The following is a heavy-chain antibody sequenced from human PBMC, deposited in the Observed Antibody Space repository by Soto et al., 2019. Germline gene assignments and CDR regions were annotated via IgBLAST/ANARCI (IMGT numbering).Heavy chain of an antibody. CDR2: IYSGGTT. CDR3: HGYGY. Sequence: EVQVVESGGGLIQPGGSLRLSCVVSGYTVSSTNYMSWVRQAPGKGLEWVSVIYSGGTTFYADSVKGRFTISRDNSKNTLYLQMNSLRADDTAVYYCHGYGYWGQGTLVTVSS. CDR1: GYTVSSTNY. V-gene: IGHV3-53*01. D-gene: IGHD5-12*01. J-gene: IGHJ4*02.